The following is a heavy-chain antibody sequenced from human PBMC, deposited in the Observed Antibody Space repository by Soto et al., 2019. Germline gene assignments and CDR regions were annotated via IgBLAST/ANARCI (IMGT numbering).Heavy chain of an antibody. D-gene: IGHD5-12*01. CDR2: IIPILGIA. V-gene: IGHV1-69*02. CDR3: ARQWLRYGMDV. CDR1: GGTFSSYT. Sequence: QVQLVQSGAEVKKPGSSVKVSCKASGGTFSSYTISWVRQAPGQGLEWMGRIIPILGIANYAQKFQGRVTITADKSTSTAYMELSSLRSDDTAVYYCARQWLRYGMDVWGQGTTVTVSS. J-gene: IGHJ6*02.